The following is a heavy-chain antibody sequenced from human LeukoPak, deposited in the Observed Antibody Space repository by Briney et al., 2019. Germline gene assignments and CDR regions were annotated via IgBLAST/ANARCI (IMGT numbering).Heavy chain of an antibody. CDR2: IILIFGTA. J-gene: IGHJ4*02. CDR1: GGTFSSYA. V-gene: IGHV1-69*06. Sequence: SVKVSCKASGGTFSSYAISWVRQAPGQGLEWMGGIILIFGTANYAQKFQGRVTITADKSTSTAYMELSSLRSEDTAVYYCARDKDGSWYRLFDYWGQGTLVIVSS. D-gene: IGHD6-13*01. CDR3: ARDKDGSWYRLFDY.